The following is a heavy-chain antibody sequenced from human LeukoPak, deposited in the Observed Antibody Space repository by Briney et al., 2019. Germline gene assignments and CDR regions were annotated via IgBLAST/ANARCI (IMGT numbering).Heavy chain of an antibody. CDR3: ASQSSSWYGGYTWFDP. Sequence: SETLSLTCTVSGGSISSYYWSWIRQPAGKGLEWIGRIYTSGSTNYNPSLKSRVTMSVDTSKNQFSLKLSSVTAADTAVYYCASQSSSWYGGYTWFDPWGQGTLVTASS. J-gene: IGHJ5*02. CDR1: GGSISSYY. CDR2: IYTSGST. V-gene: IGHV4-4*07. D-gene: IGHD6-13*01.